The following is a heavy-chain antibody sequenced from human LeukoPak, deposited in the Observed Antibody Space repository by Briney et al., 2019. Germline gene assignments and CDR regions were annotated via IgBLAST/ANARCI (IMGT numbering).Heavy chain of an antibody. J-gene: IGHJ4*02. CDR2: VHLDGRT. CDR3: AREGGFYRPLDY. V-gene: IGHV4-39*07. D-gene: IGHD3-3*01. CDR1: GASITSSNYY. Sequence: KPSETLSLTCAVSGASITSSNYYWVWIRQPPGKGLEWIGEVHLDGRTNYNPSLESRLTMSVDVSENQVSLKLTSVTAADTAVYYCAREGGFYRPLDYSGQGTLVTVSS.